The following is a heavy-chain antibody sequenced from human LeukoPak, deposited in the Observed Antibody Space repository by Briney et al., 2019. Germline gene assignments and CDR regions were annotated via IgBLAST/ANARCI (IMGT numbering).Heavy chain of an antibody. Sequence: SETLSLTCAVYGGSFSGYYWSWIRQPPGKGLEWIGEINHSGSTNYNPSLKSRVTISVDTSKNQFSLKLSSVTAADTAVYYCAREHYYDSSGYYYEDYWGQGTLVTVSS. CDR2: INHSGST. CDR3: AREHYYDSSGYYYEDY. CDR1: GGSFSGYY. V-gene: IGHV4-34*01. D-gene: IGHD3-22*01. J-gene: IGHJ4*02.